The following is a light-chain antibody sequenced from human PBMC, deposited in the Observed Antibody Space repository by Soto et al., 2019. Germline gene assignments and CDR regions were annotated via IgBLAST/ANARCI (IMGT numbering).Light chain of an antibody. Sequence: DIQLTPTPSTLSSSFGDGVTITCRASQTISRWLAWYQQKPGRAPKLLIYDASTLESGVPSRFSGSGSETEFTLTISRLQPDDFATYFCHSRAFGQGTRLEIK. CDR1: QTISRW. J-gene: IGKJ5*01. V-gene: IGKV1-5*01. CDR3: HSRA. CDR2: DAS.